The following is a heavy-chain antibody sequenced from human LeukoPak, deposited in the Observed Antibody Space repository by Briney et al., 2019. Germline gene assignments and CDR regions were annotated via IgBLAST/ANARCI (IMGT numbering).Heavy chain of an antibody. CDR1: GFTFSSYW. J-gene: IGHJ4*02. V-gene: IGHV3-7*03. CDR3: AREGSYSSSWYFDY. Sequence: GGSLRLSCAASGFTFSSYWMSWVRQAPGKGLEWVANIKQDGSETYYVDSVKGRFTISRDNAKNSLYLQMNSLRAEDTALYYCAREGSYSSSWYFDYWGQGTLVTVSS. CDR2: IKQDGSET. D-gene: IGHD6-13*01.